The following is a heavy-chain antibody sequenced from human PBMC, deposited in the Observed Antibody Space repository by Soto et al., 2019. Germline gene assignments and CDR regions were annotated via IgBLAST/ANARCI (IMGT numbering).Heavy chain of an antibody. Sequence: SETLSLTCTVSGHSISSSNYSWGWIRQPPGKGLEWIGCIYYSGFTYDNPSLKSRVTMSVDRSKNQFSLKLSSVTAADTAVYYGAGSGYYHNSGMDVWGQGTTVTVSS. J-gene: IGHJ6*02. V-gene: IGHV4-39*07. CDR1: GHSISSSNYS. D-gene: IGHD3-22*01. CDR3: AGSGYYHNSGMDV. CDR2: IYYSGFT.